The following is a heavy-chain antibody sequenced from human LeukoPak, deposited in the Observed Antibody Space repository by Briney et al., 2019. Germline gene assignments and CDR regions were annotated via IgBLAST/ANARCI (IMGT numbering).Heavy chain of an antibody. V-gene: IGHV4-61*02. Sequence: SQTLSLTCTVSGGSISSGSYYWSWIRQPAGKGLEWIGRIYTSGSTNYNPSLKSRVTISVDTSKNQFSLKLSSVTAADTAVYYCARELNVVVTAYWYFALWGRGTLVTVSP. J-gene: IGHJ2*01. CDR1: GGSISSGSYY. CDR2: IYTSGST. CDR3: ARELNVVVTAYWYFAL. D-gene: IGHD2-21*02.